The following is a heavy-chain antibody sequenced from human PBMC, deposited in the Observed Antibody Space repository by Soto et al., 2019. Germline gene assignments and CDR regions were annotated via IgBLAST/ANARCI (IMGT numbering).Heavy chain of an antibody. CDR2: INSDGSST. V-gene: IGHV3-74*01. D-gene: IGHD6-13*01. CDR1: GFTFSSYW. Sequence: PGGSLRLSCAASGFTFSSYWMHWVRQAPGKGLVWVSRINSDGSSTSYADSVKGRFTISRDNAKNTLYLQMNSLRAEDTAVYYCARDSSSWYEFRNYGMDVWGQGTTVTVSS. CDR3: ARDSSSWYEFRNYGMDV. J-gene: IGHJ6*02.